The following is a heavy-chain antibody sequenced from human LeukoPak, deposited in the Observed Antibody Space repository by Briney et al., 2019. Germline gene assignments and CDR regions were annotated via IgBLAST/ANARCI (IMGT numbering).Heavy chain of an antibody. J-gene: IGHJ4*02. V-gene: IGHV3-7*03. CDR1: GSTFGSYW. CDR2: IKQDESEK. D-gene: IGHD4-17*01. Sequence: PGGSLRLSCAASGSTFGSYWMSWVRQAPGKGLEWVANIKQDESEKYYVDSVKGRFSISRDNARNSLYLQINSLRAEDTAVYHCARGNDYGDHVGIYFDSWGQGTLVTVSS. CDR3: ARGNDYGDHVGIYFDS.